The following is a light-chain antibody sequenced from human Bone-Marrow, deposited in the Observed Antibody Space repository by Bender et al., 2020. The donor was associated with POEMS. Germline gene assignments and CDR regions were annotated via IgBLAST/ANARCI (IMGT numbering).Light chain of an antibody. J-gene: IGLJ3*02. Sequence: QSALTQPASVSGSPGQSITISCTGTSGDVGGYNYVSWYQQHPGKAPKLMIYDVSNRPSGVSNRFSGSKSGNTASLTISGLQAEDEADYYCSSYTSRSTWVFGGGTKLTVL. CDR3: SSYTSRSTWV. CDR2: DVS. CDR1: SGDVGGYNY. V-gene: IGLV2-14*03.